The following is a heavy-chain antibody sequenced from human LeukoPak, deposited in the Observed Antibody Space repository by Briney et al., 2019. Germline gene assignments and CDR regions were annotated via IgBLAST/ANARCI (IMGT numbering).Heavy chain of an antibody. CDR3: AIECLVNSYYYYGMDV. Sequence: GGSLRLSCAASGFSFSSYGMHWVRQAPGKGLEWVSVISYDGSNIYYADSVKGRFTISRDNSKNTLYLQMNSLRAEDTAVYYCAIECLVNSYYYYGMDVWGQGTTVTVSS. V-gene: IGHV3-30*03. J-gene: IGHJ6*02. CDR1: GFSFSSYG. CDR2: ISYDGSNI. D-gene: IGHD1-1*01.